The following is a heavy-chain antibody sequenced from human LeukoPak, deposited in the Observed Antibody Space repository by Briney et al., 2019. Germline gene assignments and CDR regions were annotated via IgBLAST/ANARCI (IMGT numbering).Heavy chain of an antibody. J-gene: IGHJ6*03. Sequence: SETLSLTCTVSGGSISSGSYYWSWIRQPAGKGLEWIGRIYTSGSTNYNPSLKSRVTISVDTSKNQFSLKLSSVTAADTAVYYCARDRGVATGLYYYYYYMDVWGKGTTVTVSS. CDR3: ARDRGVATGLYYYYYYMDV. V-gene: IGHV4-61*02. CDR2: IYTSGST. CDR1: GGSISSGSYY. D-gene: IGHD5-12*01.